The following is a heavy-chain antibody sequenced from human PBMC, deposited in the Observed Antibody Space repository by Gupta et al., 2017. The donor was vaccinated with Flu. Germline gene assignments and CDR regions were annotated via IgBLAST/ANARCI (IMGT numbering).Heavy chain of an antibody. V-gene: IGHV4-38-2*01. CDR3: VRVWERGYSHGWNWFDP. CDR2: MFHSGPT. CDR1: GYPISSGYY. Sequence: QVQLQESGPGLVKPSETLSLTCDVSGYPISSGYYWGWVRQPPGKGLEWIGSMFHSGPTQFNPSLKSRVTISVDTSRNQFSLKLSSMSAADTAIYYCVRVWERGYSHGWNWFDPWSQGTLVTVSS. D-gene: IGHD5-18*01. J-gene: IGHJ5*02.